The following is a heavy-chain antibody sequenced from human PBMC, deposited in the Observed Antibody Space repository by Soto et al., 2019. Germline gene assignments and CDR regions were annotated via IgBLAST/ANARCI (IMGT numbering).Heavy chain of an antibody. CDR2: IYYSGST. CDR1: GGSISSGGYY. J-gene: IGHJ4*02. V-gene: IGHV4-31*03. Sequence: QVQLQESGPGLVKPSQTLSLTCTVSGGSISSGGYYWSWLRQHPGKGLEWIGYIYYSGSTYYNPSLKSRVTISVDTSKNQFSLKLSSVTAADTAVYYCARDSRVSGYHLDYWGQGTLVTVSS. CDR3: ARDSRVSGYHLDY. D-gene: IGHD3-22*01.